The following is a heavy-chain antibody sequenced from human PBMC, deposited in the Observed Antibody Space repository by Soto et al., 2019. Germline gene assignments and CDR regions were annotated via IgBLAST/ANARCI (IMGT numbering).Heavy chain of an antibody. CDR1: GFSLSNARLS. CDR2: IFSNDET. CDR3: ARIRDEDCSGGSCYYYFDY. J-gene: IGHJ4*02. V-gene: IGHV2-26*01. Sequence: QVTLKESGPVLVKPTETLTLTCTVSGFSLSNARLSVSWIRQPPGKALEWLAHIFSNDETFYSTSLKSRLTIAKDTSKSQVVLTMTNMDPVDTATYYCARIRDEDCSGGSCYYYFDYWGQGTLVTVSS. D-gene: IGHD2-15*01.